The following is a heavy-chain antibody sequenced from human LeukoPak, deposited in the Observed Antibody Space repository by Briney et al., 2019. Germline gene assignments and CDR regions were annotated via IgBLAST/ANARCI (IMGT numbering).Heavy chain of an antibody. J-gene: IGHJ4*02. CDR1: GYSISSGYY. V-gene: IGHV4-38-2*02. CDR2: IYHSGST. CDR3: ARGRIAAAVDY. D-gene: IGHD6-13*01. Sequence: SETLSLTCTVSGYSISSGYYWGWIRQPPGKGLEWIGSIYHSGSTYYNPSLKSRVTISVDTSKNQFSLKLSSVTAADTAVYYCARGRIAAAVDYWGQGTLVTVSS.